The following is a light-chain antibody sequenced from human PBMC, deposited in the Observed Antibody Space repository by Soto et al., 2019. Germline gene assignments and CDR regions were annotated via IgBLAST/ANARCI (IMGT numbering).Light chain of an antibody. CDR3: QQYNNWPIT. CDR2: GAS. J-gene: IGKJ5*01. Sequence: IVMTHSPATLSVYTGERVTLSCRASQTVLTNLAWYHQKPGQAPRLLIYGASTRATGIPARFSGGGSGSEFTLTISSLQSEDFAVYYCQQYNNWPITSGQGTRPAI. CDR1: QTVLTN. V-gene: IGKV3-15*01.